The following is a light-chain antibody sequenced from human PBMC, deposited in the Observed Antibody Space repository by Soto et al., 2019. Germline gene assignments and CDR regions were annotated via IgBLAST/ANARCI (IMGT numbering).Light chain of an antibody. CDR1: QGIRSS. J-gene: IGKJ4*01. V-gene: IGKV1-9*01. CDR2: TVS. CDR3: QQFNSSPFT. Sequence: DIQLTQSPSFLSASVGERPTITCRASQGIRSSLAWYQQKPGNAPNLLIYTVSTLHSGIPSRFSGSGSGTEFTLTISSLQPEDFATYYCQQFNSSPFTFGGGTKVEI.